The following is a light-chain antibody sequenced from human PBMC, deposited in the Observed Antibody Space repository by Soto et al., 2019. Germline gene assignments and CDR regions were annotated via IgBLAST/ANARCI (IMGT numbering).Light chain of an antibody. J-gene: IGKJ5*01. CDR3: QQYGSSLIT. V-gene: IGKV1-39*01. Sequence: DIQMTQSPSSLSASVGDRVNMTCRASRSISRYLSLYQQKPGKAPNLLIYAASSLQSGVPSRFSGSGSGTDFTLTITRLEPEDFAVYYCQQYGSSLITFGQGTRLEIK. CDR1: RSISRY. CDR2: AAS.